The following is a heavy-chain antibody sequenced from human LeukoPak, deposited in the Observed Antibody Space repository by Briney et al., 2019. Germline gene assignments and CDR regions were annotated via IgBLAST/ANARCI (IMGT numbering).Heavy chain of an antibody. J-gene: IGHJ4*02. CDR1: GGSISSYY. D-gene: IGHD6-6*01. CDR3: ARGPTYSSSSGIDY. Sequence: SETLSLTCTVSGGSISSYYWSWIRQPAGKGLEWIGRIYTSGSTNYNPSLKSRVTMSVDTSKNQFSLKLSPVTAADTAVYYCARGPTYSSSSGIDYWGQETLVTV. V-gene: IGHV4-4*07. CDR2: IYTSGST.